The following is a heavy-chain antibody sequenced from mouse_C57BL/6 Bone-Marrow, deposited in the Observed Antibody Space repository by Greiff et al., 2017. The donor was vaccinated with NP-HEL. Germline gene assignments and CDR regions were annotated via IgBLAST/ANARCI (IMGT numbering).Heavy chain of an antibody. D-gene: IGHD4-1*01. CDR3: ARRTLGRDWYFDV. J-gene: IGHJ1*03. Sequence: QVQLQQSGAELVRPGTSVKMSCKASGYTFTNYWIGWAKQRPGHGLEWIGDIYPGGGYTNYNEKFKGKATLTADKSSSTAYMQFSSLTSEDSAIYYCARRTLGRDWYFDVWGTGTTVTVSS. CDR1: GYTFTNYW. CDR2: IYPGGGYT. V-gene: IGHV1-63*01.